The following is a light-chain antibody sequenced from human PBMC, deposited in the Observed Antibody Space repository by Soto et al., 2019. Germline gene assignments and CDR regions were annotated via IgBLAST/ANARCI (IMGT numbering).Light chain of an antibody. CDR3: QQRNIWPPVT. V-gene: IGKV1-9*01. J-gene: IGKJ5*01. CDR1: QGISRY. CDR2: AAS. Sequence: IKLTQSPSSLSASVGDSVTITCRASQGISRYLSWYQQKPGRAPKLLISAASTLQSGVPARFSGSGSGTDFTLTISSLEPEDSAVYYCQQRNIWPPVTFGQGTRLEIK.